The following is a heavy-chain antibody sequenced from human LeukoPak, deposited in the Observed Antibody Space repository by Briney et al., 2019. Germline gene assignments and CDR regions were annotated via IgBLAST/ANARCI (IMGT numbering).Heavy chain of an antibody. CDR3: ARALPKKYCSGGSCYLDY. J-gene: IGHJ4*02. Sequence: GASVKVSCKASGYTFTSYGISWVRQAPGQGLEWMGWISAYNGNTNYAQKLQGRVTMTTDTSTSTAYMELRSLRSDDTAVYYCARALPKKYCSGGSCYLDYWGRGTLVTVSS. V-gene: IGHV1-18*01. D-gene: IGHD2-15*01. CDR1: GYTFTSYG. CDR2: ISAYNGNT.